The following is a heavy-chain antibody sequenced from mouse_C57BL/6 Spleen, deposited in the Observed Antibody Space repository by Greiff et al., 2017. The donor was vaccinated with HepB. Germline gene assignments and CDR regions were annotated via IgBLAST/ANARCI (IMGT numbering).Heavy chain of an antibody. J-gene: IGHJ3*01. D-gene: IGHD1-1*01. CDR2: IDPSDSYT. CDR1: GYTFTSYW. CDR3: ARLGYGSSYWFAY. Sequence: VQLQQPGAELVKPGASVKLSCKASGYTFTSYWMQWVKQRPGQGLEWIGEIDPSDSYTNYNQKFKGKATLTVDTSSSTAYMQLSSLTSEDSAVYYCARLGYGSSYWFAYWGQGTLVTVSA. V-gene: IGHV1-50*01.